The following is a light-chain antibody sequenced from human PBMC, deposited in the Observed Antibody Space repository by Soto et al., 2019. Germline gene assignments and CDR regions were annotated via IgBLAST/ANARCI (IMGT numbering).Light chain of an antibody. CDR3: SSSGGNYNLI. Sequence: QSVLTQPPSASGSPGESVTISCTETSSDVGDYNYVSWYQQHPGKAPKLMIYEVSKRPSAVPDRFSGSKSGNTASLTVSGLQAEDEADYYCSSSGGNYNLIFGGGTKLTVL. CDR2: EVS. V-gene: IGLV2-8*01. J-gene: IGLJ2*01. CDR1: SSDVGDYNY.